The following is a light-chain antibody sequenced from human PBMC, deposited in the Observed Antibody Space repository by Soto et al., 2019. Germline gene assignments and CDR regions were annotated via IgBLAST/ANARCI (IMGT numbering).Light chain of an antibody. V-gene: IGLV2-14*03. Sequence: QSVLTQPASVSGSPGQSITISCTGTSRDVGGYNYVSWYQQHPGTAPKLIIYDVSNRPSGVSDRFSGSKSGDTASLTISGLQAEDEADYYCSSYTSTSTRVFGTGTKVTVL. CDR3: SSYTSTSTRV. CDR1: SRDVGGYNY. J-gene: IGLJ1*01. CDR2: DVS.